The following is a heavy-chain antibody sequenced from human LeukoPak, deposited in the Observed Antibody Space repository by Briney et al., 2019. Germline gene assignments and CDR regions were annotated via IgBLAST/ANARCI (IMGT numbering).Heavy chain of an antibody. Sequence: SETLSLTCTVSGGSISSYYWSWIRHPPGKGLEWIGYIYYSGSTNYNPSLKSRVTISVDTSQNQFYLKLSSVTAADTAVYYCARDGYSGSDALWGQGTLVTVSS. CDR3: ARDGYSGSDAL. V-gene: IGHV4-59*01. CDR2: IYYSGST. CDR1: GGSISSYY. J-gene: IGHJ4*02. D-gene: IGHD5-12*01.